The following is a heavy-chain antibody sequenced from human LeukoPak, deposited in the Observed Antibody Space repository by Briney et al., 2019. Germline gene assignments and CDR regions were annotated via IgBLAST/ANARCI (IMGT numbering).Heavy chain of an antibody. J-gene: IGHJ6*02. V-gene: IGHV3-7*02. CDR3: ARLSPLERTGNSYYHALDV. D-gene: IGHD1-1*01. CDR1: GFTFSSYW. CDR2: IKQDGSEK. Sequence: GGSLRLSCAASGFTFSSYWMTWVRQAPGKGLEWVANIKQDGSEKYYVDSVKGRFTISRDNAKNSLYLQMNSLRAEDTAVYYCARLSPLERTGNSYYHALDVWGQGTTVTVSS.